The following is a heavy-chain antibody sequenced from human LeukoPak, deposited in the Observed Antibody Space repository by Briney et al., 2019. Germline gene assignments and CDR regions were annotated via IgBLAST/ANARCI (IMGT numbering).Heavy chain of an antibody. CDR2: INHSGST. V-gene: IGHV4-34*01. Sequence: PSETLSLTCAVYGGSLSGYYWSWIRQPPGKGLEWIGEINHSGSTNYNPSLKSRVTISVDTSKNQFSLKLSSVTAADTAVYYCARDLPPLYDFWSGIRNWFDPWGQGTLVTVSS. J-gene: IGHJ5*02. D-gene: IGHD3-3*01. CDR3: ARDLPPLYDFWSGIRNWFDP. CDR1: GGSLSGYY.